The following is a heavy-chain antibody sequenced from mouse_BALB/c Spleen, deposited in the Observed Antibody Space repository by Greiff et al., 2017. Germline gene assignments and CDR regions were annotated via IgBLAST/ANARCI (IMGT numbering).Heavy chain of an antibody. Sequence: EVKVVESGGGLVKPGGSLKLSCAASGFTFSSYAMSWVRQSPEKGLEWVAEIRSKANNHATYYAESVKGRFTISRDDSKSSVYLQMNSLRAEDTGIYYCTRSSHYYAMDYWGQGTSVTVSS. J-gene: IGHJ4*01. CDR3: TRSSHYYAMDY. CDR1: GFTFSSYA. CDR2: IRSKANNHAT. V-gene: IGHV6-6*01.